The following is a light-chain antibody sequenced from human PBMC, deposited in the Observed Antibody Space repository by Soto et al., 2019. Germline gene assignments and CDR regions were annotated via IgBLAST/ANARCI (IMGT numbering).Light chain of an antibody. CDR2: GAS. J-gene: IGKJ1*01. CDR3: QQYDKWPTWT. CDR1: QSVSNN. Sequence: EIVLSQSPGTLSLSPGERATLSCRASQSVSNNYLAWYQQKPGQAPRLLIYGASTRATGIPARFSGSGSGTEFTLTISSLQSEDFAVYYCQQYDKWPTWTFGQGTKVAIK. V-gene: IGKV3-15*01.